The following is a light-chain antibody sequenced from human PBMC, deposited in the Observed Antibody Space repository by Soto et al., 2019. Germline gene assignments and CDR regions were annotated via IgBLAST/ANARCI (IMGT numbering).Light chain of an antibody. V-gene: IGLV1-40*01. CDR3: QSYDSSLTSYV. CDR2: VNN. Sequence: QSVLTQPPSVSGAPGQRVTISCTGSSSNIGAGYDVHWYQQLPGTAPKLLIYVNNNRPSGVPDRFSGSKSGTSASLAITGLQAEDEADYYCQSYDSSLTSYVFGTGTKLTV. J-gene: IGLJ1*01. CDR1: SSNIGAGYD.